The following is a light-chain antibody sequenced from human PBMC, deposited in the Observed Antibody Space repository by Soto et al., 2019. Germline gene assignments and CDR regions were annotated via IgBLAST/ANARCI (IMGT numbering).Light chain of an antibody. Sequence: DIQMTQSPSSLYASVGDRVTITCLASQSISSYLNWYQQKPGKATKLLIYAASSLESGVPSRFSGSGSGTDFTLTISSLQPEDFATYYCQQSYSTPIFTFGPGTKVDIK. J-gene: IGKJ3*01. CDR2: AAS. CDR1: QSISSY. CDR3: QQSYSTPIFT. V-gene: IGKV1-39*01.